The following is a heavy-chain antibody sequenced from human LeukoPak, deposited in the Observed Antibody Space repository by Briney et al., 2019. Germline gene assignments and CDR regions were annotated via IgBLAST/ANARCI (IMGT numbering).Heavy chain of an antibody. CDR1: GYTFTGYY. CDR3: ALYYYDSSGLCGV. CDR2: INPNSGGT. D-gene: IGHD3-22*01. V-gene: IGHV1-2*02. Sequence: ASVKVSCKASGYTFTGYYMHWVRQAPGQGLEWMGWINPNSGGTNYAQKFQGRVTMTRDTSISTAYMELSRLRSDDTAVYYCALYYYDSSGLCGVWGKGTTVTVSS. J-gene: IGHJ6*04.